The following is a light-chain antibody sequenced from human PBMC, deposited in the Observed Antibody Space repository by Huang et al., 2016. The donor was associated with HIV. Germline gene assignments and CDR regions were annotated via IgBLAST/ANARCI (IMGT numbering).Light chain of an antibody. CDR1: QPLLSTANNKDY. CDR2: WAS. CDR3: QQYYSASIT. J-gene: IGKJ5*01. Sequence: DIVMTQSPGSLTVSLGERASINCTSSQPLLSTANNKDYLPWYQQKPRQPPKALIYWASNRESGVPERFSGSGSGTDFTLTISSLQAEDVALYYCQQYYSASITFGQGTRVEI. V-gene: IGKV4-1*01.